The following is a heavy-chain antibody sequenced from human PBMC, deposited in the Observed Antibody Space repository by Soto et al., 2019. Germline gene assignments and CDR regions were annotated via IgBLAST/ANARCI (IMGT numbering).Heavy chain of an antibody. J-gene: IGHJ4*02. D-gene: IGHD6-13*01. CDR3: AYSSTPFDY. CDR2: ISGSGGST. Sequence: EVQLLESGGGLVQPGGSLRLSCAASGFTVSSYAMSWVRQAPGKRLEWVSAISGSGGSTYYADSVKGRFTISRDNSKNTVYLQMNSLRAEDTAVYYCAYSSTPFDYWGQGTLVTVSS. V-gene: IGHV3-23*01. CDR1: GFTVSSYA.